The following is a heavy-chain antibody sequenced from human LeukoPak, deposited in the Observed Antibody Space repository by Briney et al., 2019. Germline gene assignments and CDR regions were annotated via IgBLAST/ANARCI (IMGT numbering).Heavy chain of an antibody. J-gene: IGHJ4*02. V-gene: IGHV3-21*04. D-gene: IGHD3-16*01. Sequence: GGSLRLSCAASGFTFSSYSMNWVRQAPGKGLEWVSSISSGRSFIYYADSVKGRFTISRDNSKNTLYLQMNSLRAEDTAVYYCAPMAIGGYDYVWGSYPSYYFDYWGQGTLVTVSS. CDR1: GFTFSSYS. CDR3: APMAIGGYDYVWGSYPSYYFDY. CDR2: ISSGRSFI.